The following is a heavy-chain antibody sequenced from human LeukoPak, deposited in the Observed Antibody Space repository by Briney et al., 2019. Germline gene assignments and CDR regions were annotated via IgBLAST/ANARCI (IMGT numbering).Heavy chain of an antibody. V-gene: IGHV3-48*03. Sequence: GGSLRLSCAASGFTFSSYEMNWVRQAPGKGLEWVSYISSSGSTIYYADSVKGRFTISRDNTKNSLYLQMNSLRAEDMAVYYCARSIGSGSYWSQGSLVTVSS. D-gene: IGHD3-10*01. CDR1: GFTFSSYE. CDR3: ARSIGSGSY. CDR2: ISSSGSTI. J-gene: IGHJ4*02.